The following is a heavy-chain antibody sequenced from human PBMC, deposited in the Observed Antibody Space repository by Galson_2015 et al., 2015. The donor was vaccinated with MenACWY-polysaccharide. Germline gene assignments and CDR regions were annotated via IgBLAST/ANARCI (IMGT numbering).Heavy chain of an antibody. Sequence: SVKVSCKASGYTFTSYDINWVRQATGQGLEWMGWMNPNSANTGYAQKFQGRVTMTRNTSISTAYMELSSLTSEDTAVYYCAGIPSTMYSFGWFDPWGQGILVTVSS. D-gene: IGHD3-3*01. V-gene: IGHV1-8*01. J-gene: IGHJ5*02. CDR2: MNPNSANT. CDR1: GYTFTSYD. CDR3: AGIPSTMYSFGWFDP.